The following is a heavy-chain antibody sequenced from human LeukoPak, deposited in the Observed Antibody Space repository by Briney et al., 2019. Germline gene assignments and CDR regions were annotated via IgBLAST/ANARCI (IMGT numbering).Heavy chain of an antibody. V-gene: IGHV1-69*01. Sequence: SVKVSCKASGGTFSSYAISWVRQAPGQGLEWMGGIVPIFGTANYAQKFQGRVTITADESTSTAYMELSSLRSEDTAVYYCARTLELKDRWFDPWGQGTLVTVSS. CDR1: GGTFSSYA. CDR3: ARTLELKDRWFDP. D-gene: IGHD1-7*01. J-gene: IGHJ5*02. CDR2: IVPIFGTA.